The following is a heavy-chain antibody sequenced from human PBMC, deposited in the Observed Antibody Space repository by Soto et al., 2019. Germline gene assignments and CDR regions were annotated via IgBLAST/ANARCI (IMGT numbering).Heavy chain of an antibody. D-gene: IGHD6-19*01. Sequence: RGESLKISCKGSGYSFTSYWIGWVRQMPGKGLEWMGIIYPGDSDTRYSPSFQGQVTISADKSISTAYLQWSSLKASDTAMYYCARRAAVASHYYYYYMDVWGKGTTVTVSS. CDR3: ARRAAVASHYYYYYMDV. V-gene: IGHV5-51*01. CDR2: IYPGDSDT. J-gene: IGHJ6*03. CDR1: GYSFTSYW.